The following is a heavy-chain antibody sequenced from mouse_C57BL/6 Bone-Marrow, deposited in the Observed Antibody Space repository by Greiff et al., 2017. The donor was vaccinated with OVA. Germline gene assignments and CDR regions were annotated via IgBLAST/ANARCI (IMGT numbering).Heavy chain of an antibody. V-gene: IGHV1-80*01. D-gene: IGHD2-4*01. Sequence: QVQLKESGAELVKPGASVKISCKASGYAFSSYWMNWVKQRPGKGHEWIGQIYPGDGDTNYNGKFKGKATLTADKSSSTAYMQLSSLTSEDSAVYFCARGGAYYDYDWFAYWGQGTLVTVSA. CDR1: GYAFSSYW. CDR3: ARGGAYYDYDWFAY. J-gene: IGHJ3*01. CDR2: IYPGDGDT.